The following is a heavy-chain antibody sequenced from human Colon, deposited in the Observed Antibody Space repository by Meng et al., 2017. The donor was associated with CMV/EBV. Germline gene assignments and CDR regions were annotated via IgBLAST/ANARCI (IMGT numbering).Heavy chain of an antibody. CDR3: AGGSYQAWELLHY. Sequence: QVQLPQVAERLLRPSEPLSRTCAVYGGSFSEYYWSWIRHPPGRGLEWSGEIRHSGSTSYSYNSSLKSRVTISIDTSKNQFSLELTSVTAADTAVYYCAGGSYQAWELLHYWGQGTLVTVSS. J-gene: IGHJ4*02. CDR2: IRHSGSTSY. CDR1: GGSFSEYY. V-gene: IGHV4-34*01. D-gene: IGHD1-26*01.